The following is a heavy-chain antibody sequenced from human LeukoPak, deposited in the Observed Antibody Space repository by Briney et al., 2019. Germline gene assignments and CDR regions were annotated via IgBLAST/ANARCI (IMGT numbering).Heavy chain of an antibody. V-gene: IGHV3-30*18. CDR3: AKVFVLMRGTPENWFDP. D-gene: IGHD1-14*01. CDR2: ISDHGSEK. Sequence: PGGSLRLSCAASGFTFSNYAIHWVRQAPGEGLEWVAVISDHGSEKYYADSVRGRFTISRDNSMDTLYLQMNSLRDEDTAIYFCAKVFVLMRGTPENWFDPWGQGTLVTVSS. J-gene: IGHJ5*02. CDR1: GFTFSNYA.